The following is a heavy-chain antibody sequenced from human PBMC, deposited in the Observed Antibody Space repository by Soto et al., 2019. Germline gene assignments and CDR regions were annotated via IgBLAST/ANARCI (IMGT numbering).Heavy chain of an antibody. J-gene: IGHJ6*02. CDR1: GFTYEAFA. CDR3: VKDFRRYTNGLDV. CDR2: ISWNSAST. Sequence: DVQLVESGGGLVEPGKSLRLSCVVSGFTYEAFAMHWVRQAPGKGLEWVSGISWNSASTGYADSVTGRFTISRDNAKNSLYLQMRNLTGDDTAMYYCVKDFRRYTNGLDVWGPGTSVTGSS. V-gene: IGHV3-9*01. D-gene: IGHD5-18*01.